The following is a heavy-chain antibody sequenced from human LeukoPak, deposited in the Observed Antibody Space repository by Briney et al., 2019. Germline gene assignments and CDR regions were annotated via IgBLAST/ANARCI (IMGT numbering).Heavy chain of an antibody. CDR3: ARKGNAFDF. Sequence: GGSLRLSCAASGFTFSSYWMAWVRQAPGKGLEWVANIKLDVSETYYVDSVRGRFTISRDNTKNSLYLQMDSLRAEDTAVYYCARKGNAFDFWGQGTMVTVSS. CDR1: GFTFSSYW. CDR2: IKLDVSET. J-gene: IGHJ3*01. D-gene: IGHD3-10*01. V-gene: IGHV3-7*01.